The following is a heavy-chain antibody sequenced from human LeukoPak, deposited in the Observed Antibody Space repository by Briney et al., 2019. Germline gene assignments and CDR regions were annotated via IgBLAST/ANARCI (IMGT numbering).Heavy chain of an antibody. CDR1: GFNFGRNS. D-gene: IGHD2-15*01. CDR3: AKDIGGGLLEY. Sequence: GGSLRLSSAASGFNFGRNSMHWARQVPGKGLEWLSLINDDGNTYYAPSVNGRFTVSRDNSKNSLYLQLSTLTPADTALYYCAKDIGGGLLEYWGQGPLVTVSS. J-gene: IGHJ4*02. V-gene: IGHV3-43*02. CDR2: INDDGNT.